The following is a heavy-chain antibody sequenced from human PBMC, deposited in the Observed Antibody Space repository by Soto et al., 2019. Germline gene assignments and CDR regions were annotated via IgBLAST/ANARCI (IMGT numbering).Heavy chain of an antibody. J-gene: IGHJ4*02. CDR2: INAGNVDT. CDR1: GYTFTNYA. V-gene: IGHV1-3*01. D-gene: IGHD2-15*01. Sequence: QVQLVQSGAEVRKPGASVKLSCKASGYTFTNYAMHWVRQAPGQRLEWMGWINAGNVDTKFSQKFQGRVTITRDSSARTVYIELSSLRYDDTAVYSCARVQGGSSWGYCFVFLGQVTLVTVPS. CDR3: ARVQGGSSWGYCFVF.